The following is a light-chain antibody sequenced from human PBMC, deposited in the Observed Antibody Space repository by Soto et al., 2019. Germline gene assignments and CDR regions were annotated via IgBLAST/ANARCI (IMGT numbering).Light chain of an antibody. Sequence: DIPMTQSPSTLSAGVGDRVTITCRASQRISTYLNWYQQKPGKAPTRLIYAASSLQSVVPSRFSGGGSGTDFTLTINTLQPEDFATYFCQQCYSSPRTFGQGTKVEIK. J-gene: IGKJ1*01. V-gene: IGKV1-39*01. CDR1: QRISTY. CDR2: AAS. CDR3: QQCYSSPRT.